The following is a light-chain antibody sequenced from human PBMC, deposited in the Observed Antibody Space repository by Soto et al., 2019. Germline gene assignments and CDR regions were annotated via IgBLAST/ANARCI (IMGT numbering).Light chain of an antibody. Sequence: EIVLTQSPGTLSLSPGERATLTCTASQRVTSSCLAWYQRKPGQAPRLLIHTTSIRATDIPDRFSGSGSGTDFTLTISRLEPEDFAVYYCQQCGGSPLFSFGPGTRVDI. V-gene: IGKV3-20*01. CDR1: QRVTSSC. J-gene: IGKJ3*01. CDR2: TTS. CDR3: QQCGGSPLFS.